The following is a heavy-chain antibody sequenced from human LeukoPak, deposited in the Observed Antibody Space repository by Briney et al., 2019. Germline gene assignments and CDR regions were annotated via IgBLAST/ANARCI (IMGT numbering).Heavy chain of an antibody. D-gene: IGHD6-19*01. Sequence: ASVKVSCKASGYTFTSYGISWVRQAPGQGLEWMGWISAYNGNTNYAQKLQGRVTMTTDTSTSTAYMKLRSLRSDDTAVYYCARDRYVQQWLIPIDYWGQGTLVTVSS. CDR1: GYTFTSYG. J-gene: IGHJ4*02. CDR3: ARDRYVQQWLIPIDY. V-gene: IGHV1-18*01. CDR2: ISAYNGNT.